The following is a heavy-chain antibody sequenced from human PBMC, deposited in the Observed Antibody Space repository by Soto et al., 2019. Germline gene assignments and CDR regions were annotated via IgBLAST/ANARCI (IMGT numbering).Heavy chain of an antibody. J-gene: IGHJ4*02. D-gene: IGHD2-21*02. CDR2: VNPSGGHT. CDR1: GDTFTDYY. V-gene: IGHV1-46*01. CDR3: ARGGHVVVVTAALDY. Sequence: QVQLMQSGAEVKKPGASVKVSCKASGDTFTDYYIHWVRQAPGQGLEWMGTVNPSGGHTTYAQHFLGRVTMPRDTSTSTLSRELTSLTSDDTAIYYCARGGHVVVVTAALDYWGQGTLVTVSS.